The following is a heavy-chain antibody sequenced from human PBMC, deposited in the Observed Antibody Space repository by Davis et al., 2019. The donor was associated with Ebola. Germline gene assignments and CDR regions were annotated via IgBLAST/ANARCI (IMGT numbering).Heavy chain of an antibody. V-gene: IGHV4-59*11. CDR3: ARDPPGNDGAFDL. CDR2: INYRGNT. J-gene: IGHJ3*01. CDR1: GGSISGHY. Sequence: PSETLSLTCTVSGGSISGHYWSWIRQSPGKGLEWIGQINYRGNTNQNPSLKSRVTLSRDTSQNQFSLKLNSVTAADTAVYYCARDPPGNDGAFDLWGQGTMVTVYS. D-gene: IGHD1-26*01.